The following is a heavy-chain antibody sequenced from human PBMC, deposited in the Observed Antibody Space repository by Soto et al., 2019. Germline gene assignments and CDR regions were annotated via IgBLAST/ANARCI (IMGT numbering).Heavy chain of an antibody. CDR1: GYSFTTSW. J-gene: IGHJ4*02. V-gene: IGHV5-51*01. Sequence: PGESLKISCKASGYSFTTSWIGWVRQMPGKGLEWMGIIYPGDSDTRYSPSFLGQVTISADKSISTAYLQWNSLKASDTAMYYCAKAGYGGSHENWRQGTLVTVSS. CDR3: AKAGYGGSHEN. CDR2: IYPGDSDT. D-gene: IGHD4-17*01.